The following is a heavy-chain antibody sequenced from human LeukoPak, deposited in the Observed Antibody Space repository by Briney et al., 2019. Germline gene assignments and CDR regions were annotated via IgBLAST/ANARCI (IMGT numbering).Heavy chain of an antibody. J-gene: IGHJ4*02. CDR3: ARDYEGYKEGFY. D-gene: IGHD5-24*01. CDR1: GFTVSSNY. V-gene: IGHV3-53*05. Sequence: RPGGSLRLSCAASGFTVSSNYMSWVRQAPGKGLEWVSVIYSGGSTYYADSVKGRFTISRDNSKNTLYLQMNSLRDEDTAVYYCARDYEGYKEGFYWGQGTLVTVSS. CDR2: IYSGGST.